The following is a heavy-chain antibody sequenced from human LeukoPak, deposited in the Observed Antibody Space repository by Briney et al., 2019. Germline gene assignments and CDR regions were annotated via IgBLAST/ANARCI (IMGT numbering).Heavy chain of an antibody. CDR2: SHSSGYI. J-gene: IGHJ4*02. V-gene: IGHV3-53*01. CDR3: ARGGKNRPFDY. CDR1: GFTVSSNY. D-gene: IGHD6-6*01. Sequence: PGGSLRLSCAASGFTVSSNYMSWVRQAPGKGLEWVSSISHSSGYIYYADSVKGRFTISRDNSKNTLYLQMNSLRAEDTAVYYCARGGKNRPFDYWGQGTLVTVSS.